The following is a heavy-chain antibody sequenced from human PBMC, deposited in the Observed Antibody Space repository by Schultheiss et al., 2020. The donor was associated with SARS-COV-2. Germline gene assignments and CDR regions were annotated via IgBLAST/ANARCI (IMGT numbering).Heavy chain of an antibody. CDR2: IYYSGST. Sequence: SETLSLTCTVSGGSISSYYWSWIRQPPGKGLEWIGYIYYSGSTNYNPSLKSRVTISVDTSKNQFSLKLSSVTAADTAVYYCARDPYYYDSSDKNLFAFDIWGQGTMVTVSS. V-gene: IGHV4-59*12. D-gene: IGHD3-22*01. CDR1: GGSISSYY. CDR3: ARDPYYYDSSDKNLFAFDI. J-gene: IGHJ3*02.